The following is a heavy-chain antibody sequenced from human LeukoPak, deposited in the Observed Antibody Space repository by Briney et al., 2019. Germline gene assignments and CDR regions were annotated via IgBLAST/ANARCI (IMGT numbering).Heavy chain of an antibody. CDR1: GFTFNIFE. V-gene: IGHV3-48*03. CDR2: INSGGYTV. J-gene: IGHJ3*01. Sequence: GGSLRLSCSASGFTFNIFEMNWVRQAPGKGLEWLSYINSGGYTVDYADSVKGRFTVSRDNAKSSLHLQMSSLSVEDTAIYFCARVVYGGTLRGACDVWGQGTTVTVSS. D-gene: IGHD2-15*01. CDR3: ARVVYGGTLRGACDV.